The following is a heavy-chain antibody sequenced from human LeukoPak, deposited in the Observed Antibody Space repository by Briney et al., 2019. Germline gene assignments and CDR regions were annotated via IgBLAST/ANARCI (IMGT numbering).Heavy chain of an antibody. J-gene: IGHJ5*02. CDR2: ISRSGDST. V-gene: IGHV3-23*01. D-gene: IGHD1-7*01. CDR3: ARVPNWNSVNWFDP. CDR1: GFTFSTFA. Sequence: GGSLRLSCAASGFTFSTFAISWVRQAPGRGLEWVSAISRSGDSTYYADSVKGRFTISRDNAKNSLYLQMNSLRAGDTAVYYCARVPNWNSVNWFDPWGQGTLVTVSS.